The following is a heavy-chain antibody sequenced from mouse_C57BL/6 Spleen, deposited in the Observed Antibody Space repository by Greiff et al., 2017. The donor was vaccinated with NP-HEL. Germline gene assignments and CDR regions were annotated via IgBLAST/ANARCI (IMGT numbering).Heavy chain of an antibody. CDR2: ISSGGDYI. Sequence: EVHLVESGEGLVKPGGSLKLSCAASGFTFSSYAMSWVRQTPEKRLEWVAYISSGGDYIYYADTVKGRFTISRDNARNTLYLQMSSLKSEDTAMYYCTRAVVDHWYFDVWGTGTTVTVSS. D-gene: IGHD1-1*01. CDR1: GFTFSSYA. CDR3: TRAVVDHWYFDV. V-gene: IGHV5-9-1*02. J-gene: IGHJ1*03.